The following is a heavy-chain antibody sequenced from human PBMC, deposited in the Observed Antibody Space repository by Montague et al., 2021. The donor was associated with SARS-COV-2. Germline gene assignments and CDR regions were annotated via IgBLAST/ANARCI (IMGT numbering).Heavy chain of an antibody. J-gene: IGHJ6*02. D-gene: IGHD3-3*01. CDR2: RT. CDR3: DRGLHITTFFAASCGLDV. V-gene: IGHV4-34*01. Sequence: RTTYNPSLKSRVTISVATCKTKFSLKLSSVTAADTAVYYCDRGLHITTFFAASCGLDVWGQGTTVTVSS.